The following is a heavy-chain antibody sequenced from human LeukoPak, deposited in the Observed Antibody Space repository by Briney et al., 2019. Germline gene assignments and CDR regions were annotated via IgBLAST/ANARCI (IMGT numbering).Heavy chain of an antibody. D-gene: IGHD3-10*01. CDR1: GFTFSSYW. CDR3: AREIYYGTPTELPYYYGMDV. J-gene: IGHJ6*02. Sequence: GGSLRLSCAASGFTFSSYWMSWVRQAPGKGLEWVANIKQDGSEKYYVDSVKGRFTISRDNAKNSLYLQMNSLRAEDTAVYYCAREIYYGTPTELPYYYGMDVWGQGTTVTVSS. V-gene: IGHV3-7*01. CDR2: IKQDGSEK.